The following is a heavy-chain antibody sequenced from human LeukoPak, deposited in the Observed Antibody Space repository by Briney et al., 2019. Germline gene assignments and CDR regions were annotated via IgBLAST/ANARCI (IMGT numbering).Heavy chain of an antibody. CDR1: GFTFSSYA. CDR3: AKGGGGLFDY. V-gene: IGHV3-23*01. D-gene: IGHD3-16*01. CDR2: ISASGAST. Sequence: GGSLRLSCAASGFTFSSYAVGWVRQAPGKGLEWVASISASGASTYYADSVKGRVTISRDNSKNTLYLQMNSLRTEDTAVYFCAKGGGGLFDYWGQGTLVTVSS. J-gene: IGHJ4*02.